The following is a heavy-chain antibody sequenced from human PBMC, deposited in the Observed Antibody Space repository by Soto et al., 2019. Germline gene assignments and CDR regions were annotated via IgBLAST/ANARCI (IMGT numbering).Heavy chain of an antibody. V-gene: IGHV1-2*04. CDR3: ARSAIFGVVINYYYGMDV. J-gene: IGHJ6*02. CDR2: INPNSGGT. CDR1: VYTFTGYY. D-gene: IGHD3-3*01. Sequence: GASVKVSCKASVYTFTGYYMHCVRQAPGQGLEWMGWINPNSGGTNYAQKFQGWVTMTRDTSISTAYMELSRLRSDDTAVYYCARSAIFGVVINYYYGMDVWGQGTTVTVSS.